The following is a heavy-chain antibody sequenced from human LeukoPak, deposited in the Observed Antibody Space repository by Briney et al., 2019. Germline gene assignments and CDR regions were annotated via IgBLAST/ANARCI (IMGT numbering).Heavy chain of an antibody. CDR1: GFTFSNSW. J-gene: IGHJ4*02. CDR3: ARAAKFEFYFDY. V-gene: IGHV3-21*01. Sequence: GGSLRLSCAASGFTFSNSWMNWVRQDPGKGLEWVSSISGSGSGGSTYYADSVKGRFTISRDNAKNSLYLQMNSLRAEDTAVYYCARAAKFEFYFDYWGQGTLVTVSS. D-gene: IGHD3-10*01. CDR2: ISGSGSGGST.